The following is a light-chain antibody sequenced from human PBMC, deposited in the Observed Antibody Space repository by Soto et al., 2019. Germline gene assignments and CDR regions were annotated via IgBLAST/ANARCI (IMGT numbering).Light chain of an antibody. CDR3: QQANRFPWT. J-gene: IGKJ1*01. CDR1: QGISSW. CDR2: AAS. V-gene: IGKV1-12*01. Sequence: IQVTQSPSSVAASVGDRVTITCRASQGISSWLAWYQQKPGKAPKLLIYAASNLHSGVPSRFSGSGSGTEFTLTISSLQPEDFASYYFQQANRFPWTFGQGTKVEVK.